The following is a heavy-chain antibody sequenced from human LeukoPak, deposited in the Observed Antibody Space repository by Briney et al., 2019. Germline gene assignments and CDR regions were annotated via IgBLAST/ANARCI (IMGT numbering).Heavy chain of an antibody. J-gene: IGHJ4*02. V-gene: IGHV4-59*01. CDR3: ARVTGYDWESSYDY. CDR2: IYYSGST. Sequence: PSETLSLTCAVYGGSFSSYYWSWIRQPPGKGLEWIGYIYYSGSTNYNPSLKSQVTISVDTSKNQFSLKLSSVTAADTAVYYCARVTGYDWESSYDYWGQGTLVTVSS. CDR1: GGSFSSYY. D-gene: IGHD5-12*01.